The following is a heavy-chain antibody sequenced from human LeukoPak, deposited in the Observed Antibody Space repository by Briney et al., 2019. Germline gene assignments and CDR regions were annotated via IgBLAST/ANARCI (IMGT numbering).Heavy chain of an antibody. V-gene: IGHV3-23*01. D-gene: IGHD5-18*01. Sequence: GGSLRLSCAASGFSFSSYGMHWVRQAPGVGLEWVSAISGTAGYTYYADSVKGRFTISRDTSRNTLYLQMNSLRAEDTAIYYCAKGLDTFDHWGQGTLVSVSS. CDR3: AKGLDTFDH. CDR2: ISGTAGYT. CDR1: GFSFSSYG. J-gene: IGHJ4*02.